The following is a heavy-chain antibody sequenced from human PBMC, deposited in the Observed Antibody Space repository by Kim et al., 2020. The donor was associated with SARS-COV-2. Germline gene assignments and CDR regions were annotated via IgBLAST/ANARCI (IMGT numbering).Heavy chain of an antibody. Sequence: GGSLRLSCTTSGFTFSNYGMHWVRQAPGKGLEWVAVISYDGTNKYYADSVKGRFAISRDNSRNTLYLQMNSLRAEDTAVHYCAKDQSYCNGGSCSSNFYYMDVWGQGTTVTVSS. CDR3: AKDQSYCNGGSCSSNFYYMDV. V-gene: IGHV3-30*18. J-gene: IGHJ6*02. D-gene: IGHD2-15*01. CDR1: GFTFSNYG. CDR2: ISYDGTNK.